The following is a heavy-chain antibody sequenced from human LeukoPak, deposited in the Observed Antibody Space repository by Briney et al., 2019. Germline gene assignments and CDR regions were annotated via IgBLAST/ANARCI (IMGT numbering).Heavy chain of an antibody. J-gene: IGHJ6*03. CDR2: IRYDGSNK. CDR1: GFTFSSYG. CDR3: ARDRHYSDSGGYWTSLYYHMDV. Sequence: PGGSLRLSCAASGFTFSSYGMHWVRQAPGKGLEWVAFIRYDGSNKYYADSMKGRFTISRDNSKNTLYLQMDSLRAEDTAVYYCARDRHYSDSGGYWTSLYYHMDVWGKGTTITVSS. D-gene: IGHD3-22*01. V-gene: IGHV3-30*02.